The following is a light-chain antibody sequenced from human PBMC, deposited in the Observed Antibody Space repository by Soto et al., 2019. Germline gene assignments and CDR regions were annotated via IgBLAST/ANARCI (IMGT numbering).Light chain of an antibody. Sequence: EVVLTQSPGTLSLSPGERATLSCRASQSVTNDYLAWYQHKPGQAPRLLIYGASSGATDIPDRFSGSGSGTDFTLIISRLEPEDFAVYYCQQYGASPITFGPGTRLEIK. V-gene: IGKV3-20*01. CDR1: QSVTNDY. CDR2: GAS. CDR3: QQYGASPIT. J-gene: IGKJ5*01.